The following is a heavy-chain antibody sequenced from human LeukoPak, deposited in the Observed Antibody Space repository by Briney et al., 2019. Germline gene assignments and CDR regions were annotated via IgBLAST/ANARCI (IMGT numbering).Heavy chain of an antibody. CDR1: GYSISSSYY. CDR3: ARQYDY. Sequence: PSETLSLTCAVSGYSISSSYYWGWIRQPPGKGLEWIGSIYYTGGTYYNPSLKSRVTISVDTSKNQFSLKLTSVTAADTGVYFCARQYDYWGQGTLVTVSS. V-gene: IGHV4-39*01. J-gene: IGHJ4*02. CDR2: IYYTGGT.